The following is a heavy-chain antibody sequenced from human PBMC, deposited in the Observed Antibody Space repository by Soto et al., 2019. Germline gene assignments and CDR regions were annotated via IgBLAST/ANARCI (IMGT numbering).Heavy chain of an antibody. CDR2: IYYSGST. J-gene: IGHJ4*02. CDR1: GGSISSSSYY. V-gene: IGHV4-39*01. CDR3: AGFTNTIFGVVSSY. Sequence: SETLSLTCTVSGGSISSSSYYWGWIRQPPGKGLEWIGSIYYSGSTYYNPSLKSRVTISVDTSKNQFSLKLSSVTAADTAVYYCAGFTNTIFGVVSSYWGQGTLVTVSS. D-gene: IGHD3-3*01.